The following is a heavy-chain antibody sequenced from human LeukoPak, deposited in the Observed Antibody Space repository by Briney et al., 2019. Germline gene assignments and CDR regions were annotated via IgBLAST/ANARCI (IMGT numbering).Heavy chain of an antibody. V-gene: IGHV3-23*01. D-gene: IGHD1-26*01. CDR2: ISGSGGST. J-gene: IGHJ4*02. Sequence: GGSLTLSCAASGFTFSSYAMSWVRQAPGKGLEWVSAISGSGGSTYYADSVKGRFTISRDNSKNTLYLQMNSLRAEDTAVYYCAKGVYSGSYRLSFSHWGQGTLVTVSS. CDR3: AKGVYSGSYRLSFSH. CDR1: GFTFSSYA.